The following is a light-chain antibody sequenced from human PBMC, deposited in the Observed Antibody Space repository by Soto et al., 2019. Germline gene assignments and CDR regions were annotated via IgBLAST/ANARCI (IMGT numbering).Light chain of an antibody. CDR1: QDISNY. V-gene: IGKV1-33*01. Sequence: DIQMTQSPSSLSASVGDRVTITCQASQDISNYLNWYQQKPGKAPKLLIYDASNLETGVPSRFSGSGSGTDFTFTISSLQPEDIATYYCQQDRTFGGGTKVEIK. J-gene: IGKJ4*01. CDR3: QQDRT. CDR2: DAS.